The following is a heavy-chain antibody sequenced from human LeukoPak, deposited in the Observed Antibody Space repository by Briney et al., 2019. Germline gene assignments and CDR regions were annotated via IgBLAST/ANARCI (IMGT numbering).Heavy chain of an antibody. CDR2: ISGSGGST. D-gene: IGHD1-7*01. Sequence: PGGSLRLSCAASGFTFSSYAMSWVRQAPGKGLEWVSVISGSGGSTYYADSVKGRFTISRDSSKNTLYLQMNSLRADDTAVYYCAKDHTWNYALNDYWGQGTLVTVSS. V-gene: IGHV3-23*01. J-gene: IGHJ4*02. CDR3: AKDHTWNYALNDY. CDR1: GFTFSSYA.